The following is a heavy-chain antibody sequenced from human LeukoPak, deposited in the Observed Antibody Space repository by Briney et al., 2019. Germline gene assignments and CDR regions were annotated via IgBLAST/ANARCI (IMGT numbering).Heavy chain of an antibody. CDR2: IYYSGST. J-gene: IGHJ4*02. CDR3: ARNKSGQVIIYDY. D-gene: IGHD3-3*01. Sequence: SETLSLTCTVSGGSISSYYWSWIRQPPGKGLEGVGYIYYSGSTNYNPSLKSRVTISVDTSKNQFSLKLSSVTAAETAVYYCARNKSGQVIIYDYWGQGTLVTVSS. CDR1: GGSISSYY. V-gene: IGHV4-59*08.